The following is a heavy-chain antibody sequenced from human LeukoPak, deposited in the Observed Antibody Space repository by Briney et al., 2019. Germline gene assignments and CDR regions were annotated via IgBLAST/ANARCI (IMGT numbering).Heavy chain of an antibody. CDR2: ISSSGSTI. CDR3: AGGELHPLNYYYYMGV. V-gene: IGHV3-11*04. D-gene: IGHD3-16*01. Sequence: KAGGSLRLSCAASGFTFSDYYMSWIRQAPGKGLEWVSYISSSGSTIYYADSVKGRFTISRDNAKNSLYLQMNSLRAEDTAVYYCAGGELHPLNYYYYMGVWGKGTTVTVSS. J-gene: IGHJ6*03. CDR1: GFTFSDYY.